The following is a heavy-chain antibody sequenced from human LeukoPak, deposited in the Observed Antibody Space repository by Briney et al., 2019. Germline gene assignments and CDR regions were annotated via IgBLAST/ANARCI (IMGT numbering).Heavy chain of an antibody. J-gene: IGHJ4*02. D-gene: IGHD3-22*01. Sequence: GGSLRLSCAASGFTFSSYAMGWVRQAPGKGLEWVSAIGASGDYTHYADSVKGRFTISRDNTKNTLYLQMNSLRAEDTAIYYCAKRGAYYYDSSGYSHFDYWGQGTLVTVSS. CDR2: IGASGDYT. CDR1: GFTFSSYA. V-gene: IGHV3-23*01. CDR3: AKRGAYYYDSSGYSHFDY.